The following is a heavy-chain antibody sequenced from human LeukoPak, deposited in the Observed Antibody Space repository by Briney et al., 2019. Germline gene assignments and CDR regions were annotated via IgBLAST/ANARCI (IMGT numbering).Heavy chain of an antibody. Sequence: SVKVSCKASVGTFSSYAISGVRQAPGQGLEWMGRIIPIFGIANYAQKFRGRVTNPADKSTSTAYMELSSLRSEDTAVYYCARDRPLPAVPAAQNYGMDVWGQGTTVTVSS. D-gene: IGHD2-2*01. V-gene: IGHV1-69*04. J-gene: IGHJ6*02. CDR2: IIPIFGIA. CDR3: ARDRPLPAVPAAQNYGMDV. CDR1: VGTFSSYA.